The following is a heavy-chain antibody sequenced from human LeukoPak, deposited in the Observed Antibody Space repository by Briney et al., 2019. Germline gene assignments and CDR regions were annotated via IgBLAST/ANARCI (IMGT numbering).Heavy chain of an antibody. D-gene: IGHD6-19*01. V-gene: IGHV4-34*01. CDR3: ARGVSGWSPLFP. CDR2: INHSGST. Sequence: PSEALSLTCAVYGGSFSGYYWSWVRQSPGKGLEWIGEINHSGSTNYNPSLKSRVTISVETSKNQFSLKLSSVTAADTAVYYCARGVSGWSPLFPWGQGTLVTVSS. J-gene: IGHJ5*02. CDR1: GGSFSGYY.